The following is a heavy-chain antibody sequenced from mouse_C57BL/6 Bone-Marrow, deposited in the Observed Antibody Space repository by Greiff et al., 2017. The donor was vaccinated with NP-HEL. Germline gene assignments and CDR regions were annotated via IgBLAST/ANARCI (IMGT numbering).Heavy chain of an antibody. CDR3: AKAYYSNYDGNYYYAMDY. J-gene: IGHJ4*01. CDR1: GFSLTSYG. Sequence: VKLVESGPGLVQPSQSLSITCTVSGFSLTSYGVHWVRQSPGKGLEWLGVIWSGGSTDYNAAFISRLSISTDNSTSQVFLKMNSLQADDTAIYYCAKAYYSNYDGNYYYAMDYWGQGTSVTVSS. D-gene: IGHD2-5*01. V-gene: IGHV2-2*01. CDR2: IWSGGST.